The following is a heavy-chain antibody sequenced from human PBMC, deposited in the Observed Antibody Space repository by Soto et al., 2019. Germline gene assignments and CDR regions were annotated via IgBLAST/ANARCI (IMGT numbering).Heavy chain of an antibody. CDR3: AQSVYYDFSSGYYGNFDY. J-gene: IGHJ4*02. CDR1: GFSLSTSGVG. D-gene: IGHD3-3*01. Sequence: GYGPTLVNPTQTLTLTCTFSGFSLSTSGVGVGWIRQPPGKALEWLALIYWNDDKRYSPSLKSRLTITKDTSKNQVVLTMTTMDPVDTETYYWAQSVYYDFSSGYYGNFDYWGQGTLVTVSS. CDR2: IYWNDDK. V-gene: IGHV2-5*01.